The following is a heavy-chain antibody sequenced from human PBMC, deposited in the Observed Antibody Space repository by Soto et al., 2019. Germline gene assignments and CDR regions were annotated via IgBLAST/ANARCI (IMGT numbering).Heavy chain of an antibody. J-gene: IGHJ4*02. CDR2: TYSSGST. Sequence: GGSLRLSCAASGFTLGKYTMGWVRQAPGKGLEWVSVTYSSGSTDYADSVKGRFTISRDNSKNTLYLQMNSLRAEDTAVYYCGRVQAVFGVVNHFDYWGQGTLVTVSS. CDR3: GRVQAVFGVVNHFDY. CDR1: GFTLGKYT. V-gene: IGHV3-53*01. D-gene: IGHD3-3*01.